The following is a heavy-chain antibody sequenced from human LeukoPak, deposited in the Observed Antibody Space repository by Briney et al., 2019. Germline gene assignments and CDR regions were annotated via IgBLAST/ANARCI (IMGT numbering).Heavy chain of an antibody. J-gene: IGHJ4*02. CDR1: GFTFSDYG. CDR3: ARDLKSGYMDS. V-gene: IGHV3-33*02. D-gene: IGHD3-3*01. Sequence: GGSLRLSCAASGFTFSDYGIHWVRQAPGKGLEWVAVIYSDGTNKYFVDSARGRFAISRDNSKTTVFLQMNGLRAEDTAVFYCARDLKSGYMDSWGQGTLVTVSS. CDR2: IYSDGTNK.